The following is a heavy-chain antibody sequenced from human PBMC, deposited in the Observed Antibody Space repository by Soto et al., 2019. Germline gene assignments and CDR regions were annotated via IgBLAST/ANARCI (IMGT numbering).Heavy chain of an antibody. CDR2: IDWADDK. CDR1: GFSLNTGGIC. J-gene: IGHJ4*02. Sequence: SGPTLVNPTETLTLTCTFSGFSLNTGGICVSWILQPPGKALEWLGLIDWADDKDYRTSLKTRLTISRDSSKNQVVLTMTNMDPVDTATYYCARSLSVAASSGFDFWGQGILVTVSS. D-gene: IGHD2-15*01. V-gene: IGHV2-70*01. CDR3: ARSLSVAASSGFDF.